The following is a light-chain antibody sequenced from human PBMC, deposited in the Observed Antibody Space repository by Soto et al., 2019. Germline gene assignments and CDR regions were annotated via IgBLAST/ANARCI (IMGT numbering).Light chain of an antibody. Sequence: QLVLTQSSSASASLGSSVKLTCTLSSGHSSYIIAWHQQPPGKAPRYLMKLEGSGSYNKGSGVPDRFSGSGSGADRYLTISNLQSEDEADYYCETWDTNTRVFGGGTKVTVL. V-gene: IGLV4-60*03. CDR2: LEGSGSY. J-gene: IGLJ2*01. CDR1: SGHSSYI. CDR3: ETWDTNTRV.